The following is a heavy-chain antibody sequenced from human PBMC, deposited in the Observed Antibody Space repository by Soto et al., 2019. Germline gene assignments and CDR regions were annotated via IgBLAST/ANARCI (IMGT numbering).Heavy chain of an antibody. CDR3: ARDHYVYDILTGYGYYYGMDV. CDR1: GGSISSGDYY. V-gene: IGHV4-30-4*02. Sequence: SDTLSLTCTVSGGSISSGDYYWSWIRQPPGKGLEWIGYIYYSGSTYYNPSLKSRVTISVDTSKNQFSLKLSSVTAADTAVYYCARDHYVYDILTGYGYYYGMDVWGQGTTVTVSS. CDR2: IYYSGST. J-gene: IGHJ6*02. D-gene: IGHD3-9*01.